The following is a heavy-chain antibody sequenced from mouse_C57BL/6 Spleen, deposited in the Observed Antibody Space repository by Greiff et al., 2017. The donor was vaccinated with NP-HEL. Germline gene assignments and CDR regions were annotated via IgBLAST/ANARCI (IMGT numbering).Heavy chain of an antibody. Sequence: VQLKQSGPELVKPGASVKIPCKASGYTFTDYNMDWVKQSHGKSLEWIGDINPNNGGTIYNQKFKGKATLTVDKSSSTAYMELRSLTSEDTAVYYCVRRTIVTRWYFDVWGTGTTVTVSS. CDR1: GYTFTDYN. CDR3: VRRTIVTRWYFDV. V-gene: IGHV1-18*01. CDR2: INPNNGGT. D-gene: IGHD2-5*01. J-gene: IGHJ1*03.